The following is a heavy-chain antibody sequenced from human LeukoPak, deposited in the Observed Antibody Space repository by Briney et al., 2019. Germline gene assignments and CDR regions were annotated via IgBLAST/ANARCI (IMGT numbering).Heavy chain of an antibody. CDR2: ISSSGSTI. CDR3: ARVGGISSWLDY. D-gene: IGHD6-13*01. CDR1: GFTFSDYY. V-gene: IGHV3-11*01. J-gene: IGHJ4*02. Sequence: KSGGSPKFSCAASGFTFSDYYMSWIRQAPGKGLEWVSYISSSGSTIYYADSVKGRFTISRDNAKNSLYLQMNSLRAEDTAVYYCARVGGISSWLDYCGQGTLVTFSS.